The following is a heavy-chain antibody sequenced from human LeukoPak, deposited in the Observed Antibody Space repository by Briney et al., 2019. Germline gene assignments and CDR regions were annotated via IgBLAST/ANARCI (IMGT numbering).Heavy chain of an antibody. CDR1: GYTLTELS. J-gene: IGHJ4*02. CDR2: FDPEDGET. D-gene: IGHD6-13*01. CDR3: ATDTPLYSSTTY. V-gene: IGHV1-24*01. Sequence: ASVKVSFKVSGYTLTELSMHWVRQAPGKGLEWMGGFDPEDGETIYAQKFQGRVTMTEDTSTDTAYMELSSLRSEDTAVYYCATDTPLYSSTTYWGQGTLVTISS.